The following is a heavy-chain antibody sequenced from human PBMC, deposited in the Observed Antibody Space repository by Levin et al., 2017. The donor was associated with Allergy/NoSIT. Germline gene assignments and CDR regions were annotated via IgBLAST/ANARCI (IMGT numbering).Heavy chain of an antibody. CDR1: GFTFSGYT. D-gene: IGHD1-1*01. CDR2: ISSSSTYI. CDR3: VREIAEEGT. Sequence: GGSLRLSCAASGFTFSGYTLNWVRQAPGKGLEWVSSISSSSTYIYYADSLKGRFTISRDDAKNSLSLQMNSLRAEDTALYYCVREIAEEGTWGQGTLVIVSS. V-gene: IGHV3-21*01. J-gene: IGHJ4*02.